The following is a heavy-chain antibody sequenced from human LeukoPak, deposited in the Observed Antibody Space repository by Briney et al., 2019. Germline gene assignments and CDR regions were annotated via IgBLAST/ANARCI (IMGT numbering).Heavy chain of an antibody. CDR1: GFTFSSYA. CDR3: ARDRWAGWGPMTFDY. Sequence: GALRLSCAASGFTFSSYAMSWVRQAPGKGLEWVSAISGSGGSTYYADSVKGRFTISRDNAKNSLYLQMNSLRAEDTAVYYCARDRWAGWGPMTFDYWGQGTLVTVSS. CDR2: ISGSGGST. V-gene: IGHV3-23*01. D-gene: IGHD3-16*01. J-gene: IGHJ4*02.